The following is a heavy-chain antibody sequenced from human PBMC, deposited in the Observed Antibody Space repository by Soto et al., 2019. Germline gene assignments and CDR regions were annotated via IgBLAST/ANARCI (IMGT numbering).Heavy chain of an antibody. J-gene: IGHJ4*02. D-gene: IGHD3-3*01. V-gene: IGHV4-39*01. Sequence: PSETLSLTCTVSGGSISSSSYYWGWIRQPPGKGLEWIGSIYYSGSTYYNPSLKSRVTISVDTSKNRFSLKLSSVTAADTAVYYCASHDYDFWSGYFGYWGQGTLVTVSS. CDR3: ASHDYDFWSGYFGY. CDR1: GGSISSSSYY. CDR2: IYYSGST.